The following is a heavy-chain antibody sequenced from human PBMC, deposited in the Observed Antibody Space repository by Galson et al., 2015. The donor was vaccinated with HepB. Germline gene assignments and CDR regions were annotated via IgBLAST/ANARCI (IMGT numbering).Heavy chain of an antibody. D-gene: IGHD6-19*01. CDR3: ARAGWSSGWYSANDY. Sequence: SVKVSCKASGGTFSSYAISWVRQAPGQGLEWMGGIIPIFGTANYAQKFQGRVTITADKSTSTAYMELSSLRSEDTAVYYCARAGWSSGWYSANDYWGQGTLVTVSS. CDR1: GGTFSSYA. J-gene: IGHJ4*02. CDR2: IIPIFGTA. V-gene: IGHV1-69*06.